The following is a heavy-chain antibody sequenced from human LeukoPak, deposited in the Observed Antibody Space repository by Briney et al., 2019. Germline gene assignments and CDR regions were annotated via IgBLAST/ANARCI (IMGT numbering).Heavy chain of an antibody. CDR1: GGSISSSSYY. V-gene: IGHV4-39*01. Sequence: PSETLSLTCTVSGGSISSSSYYWGWIRQPPGKGLEWIGSIYYSGSTYYNPSLKSRVTISVDTSKNQFSLKLSSVTAADTAVYYCARHGARWPKGGYDYWGQGTLVTVSS. J-gene: IGHJ4*02. CDR2: IYYSGST. D-gene: IGHD5-24*01. CDR3: ARHGARWPKGGYDY.